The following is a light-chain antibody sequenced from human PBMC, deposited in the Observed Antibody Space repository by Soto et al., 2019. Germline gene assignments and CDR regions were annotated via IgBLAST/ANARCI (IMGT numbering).Light chain of an antibody. CDR1: QSVSSN. J-gene: IGKJ5*01. V-gene: IGKV3-20*01. CDR2: GAS. CDR3: QQYGSSPRIT. Sequence: QCVALGGSRTLYKKTSQSVSSNLAWFQQKAGQAPRLLIYGASSRATGIPDRFSGSGSGTDFTLTISRVEPEDFGVYYCQQYGSSPRITFGQGTRLEI.